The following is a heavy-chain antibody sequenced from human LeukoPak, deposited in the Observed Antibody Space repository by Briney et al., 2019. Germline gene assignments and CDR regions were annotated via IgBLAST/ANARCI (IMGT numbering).Heavy chain of an antibody. D-gene: IGHD2-15*01. Sequence: GGSLRLSCAVSGFTFSSYAMSWVRQAPGKGLEGVSAIGGSGGSTFYADSVKGRFIIPRDSSKNTLYLQMNSLRAEDTAVYYCASPRIGSENDYYGMDVWGQGTTVTVSS. CDR1: GFTFSSYA. CDR2: IGGSGGST. V-gene: IGHV3-23*01. J-gene: IGHJ6*02. CDR3: ASPRIGSENDYYGMDV.